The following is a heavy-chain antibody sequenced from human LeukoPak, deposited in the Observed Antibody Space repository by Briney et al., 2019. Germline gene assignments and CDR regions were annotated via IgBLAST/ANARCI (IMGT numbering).Heavy chain of an antibody. V-gene: IGHV5-51*01. CDR3: ARQGRIVVVTTTHDAFDI. J-gene: IGHJ3*02. D-gene: IGHD2-21*02. CDR2: IYPGDSDA. Sequence: GESLKISCTGFGYSFTTYWIGWARQMPGKGLEWMGIIYPGDSDARYSPSLQGQVTISVDKSISTAYLQWSSLKASDTAMYYCARQGRIVVVTTTHDAFDIWGQGTMVTVSS. CDR1: GYSFTTYW.